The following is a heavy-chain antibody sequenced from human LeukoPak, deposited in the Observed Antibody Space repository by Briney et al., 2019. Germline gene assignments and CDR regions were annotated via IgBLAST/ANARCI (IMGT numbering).Heavy chain of an antibody. V-gene: IGHV3-48*04. CDR3: ARAGLGYSYGTGYYYYMDV. CDR1: GFTFSSYG. J-gene: IGHJ6*03. D-gene: IGHD5-18*01. Sequence: HPWGSLRLSCAASGFTFSSYGMNWVRQAPGEGLEWVSYISISSISISYPDSVKAPFTISRDNANNSLYLQMNSLRAEDTAIYYCARAGLGYSYGTGYYYYMDVWGKGTTVTVSS. CDR2: ISISSISI.